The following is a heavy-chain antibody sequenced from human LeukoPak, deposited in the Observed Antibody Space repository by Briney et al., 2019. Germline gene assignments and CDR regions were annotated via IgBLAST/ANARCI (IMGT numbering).Heavy chain of an antibody. CDR1: GFTFSTYG. V-gene: IGHV3-30*02. D-gene: IGHD6-13*01. J-gene: IGHJ4*02. Sequence: GGSLRLSCAASGFTFSTYGMHWVRQAPGKGLEWVAFIRNDGSIKHYGDPVKGRITISRDNSKNTLYLQMNSLRAEDTAVYYCAKDEIYGSSWTFDYWGQGTLVTVSS. CDR3: AKDEIYGSSWTFDY. CDR2: IRNDGSIK.